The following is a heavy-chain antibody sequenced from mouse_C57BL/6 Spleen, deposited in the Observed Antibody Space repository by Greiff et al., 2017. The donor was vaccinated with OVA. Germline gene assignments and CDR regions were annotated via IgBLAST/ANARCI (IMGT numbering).Heavy chain of an antibody. J-gene: IGHJ2*01. CDR2: IDPSDSYT. CDR3: ARGLLRLYYLDY. V-gene: IGHV1-69*01. D-gene: IGHD1-1*01. Sequence: QVQLQQPGAELVMPGASVKLSCKASGYTFTSYWMHWVKPRPGQGLEWIGEIDPSDSYTNYNQKFKGKSTLTVDKSSSTAYMQLSSLTSEDSAVYYCARGLLRLYYLDYWGQGTTLTVSS. CDR1: GYTFTSYW.